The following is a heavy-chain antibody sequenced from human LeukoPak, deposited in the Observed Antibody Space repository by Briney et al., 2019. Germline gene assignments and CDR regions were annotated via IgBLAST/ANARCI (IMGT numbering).Heavy chain of an antibody. Sequence: ASVKVSCKASGYTFTSYDINWVRQATGQGLEWMGWMNPNSGNTGYAQKFQGRVTMTRNTSISTAYIELSSLRSEDTAVYYCARVDAAAAPGDYWGQGTLVTVSS. D-gene: IGHD6-13*01. CDR2: MNPNSGNT. CDR1: GYTFTSYD. V-gene: IGHV1-8*01. J-gene: IGHJ4*02. CDR3: ARVDAAAAPGDY.